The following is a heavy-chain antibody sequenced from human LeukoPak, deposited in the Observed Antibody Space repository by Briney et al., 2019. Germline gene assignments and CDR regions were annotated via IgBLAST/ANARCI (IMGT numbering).Heavy chain of an antibody. CDR2: ISTSSSYI. D-gene: IGHD4-17*01. V-gene: IGHV3-21*01. CDR1: GFTFNGYS. Sequence: PGGSLRLSCTASGFTFNGYSMNWVRQAPGKGLEWVSSISTSSSYIYYADSVKGRFTISRNNHKNSLYLQMNSLRAEDTAVYYCARNRGDPSYFDYWGQGTLVTVSS. CDR3: ARNRGDPSYFDY. J-gene: IGHJ4*02.